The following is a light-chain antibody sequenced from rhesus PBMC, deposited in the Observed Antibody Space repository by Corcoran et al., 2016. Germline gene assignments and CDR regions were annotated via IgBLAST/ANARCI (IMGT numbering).Light chain of an antibody. CDR1: QGISNY. J-gene: IGKJ1*01. CDR2: YAS. V-gene: IGKV1S14*01. Sequence: DIQMTQSPSSLSASVGDTVTITCRASQGISNYLAWYQQKPGKAPKPLIYYASNLESGVPSRFSGSGTGTDFTLTISRLQPEDFATYYYQQHNSYPPTFGQGTKVEIE. CDR3: QQHNSYPPT.